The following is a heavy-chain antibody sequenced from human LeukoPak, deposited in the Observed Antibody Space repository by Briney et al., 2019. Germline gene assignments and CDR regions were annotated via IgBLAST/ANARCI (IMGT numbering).Heavy chain of an antibody. Sequence: VASVKVSCRDSGYTLTELSMHCVRQAPGKGLEWMGGFDPEDGETIYAQKFQGRVTMTEDTSTDTAYMELSSLRSEDTAVYYCATLSYYYMDVWGKGTTVTVSS. CDR1: GYTLTELS. CDR3: ATLSYYYMDV. CDR2: FDPEDGET. V-gene: IGHV1-24*01. J-gene: IGHJ6*03. D-gene: IGHD2/OR15-2a*01.